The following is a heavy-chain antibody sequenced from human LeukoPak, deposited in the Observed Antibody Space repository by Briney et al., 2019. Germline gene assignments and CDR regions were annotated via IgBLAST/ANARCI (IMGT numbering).Heavy chain of an antibody. CDR3: AKDLDLRERWFDP. CDR1: GVTFSSYG. V-gene: IGHV3-30*18. Sequence: GGSLRLSCAASGVTFSSYGMHWVRQAPGKGLEWVALISSDGNDKLYGDSVKGRFTISRDNSKNTLYLQMNSLRAEDTAAYYCAKDLDLRERWFDPWGQGTLVIVSS. J-gene: IGHJ5*02. CDR2: ISSDGNDK. D-gene: IGHD1-26*01.